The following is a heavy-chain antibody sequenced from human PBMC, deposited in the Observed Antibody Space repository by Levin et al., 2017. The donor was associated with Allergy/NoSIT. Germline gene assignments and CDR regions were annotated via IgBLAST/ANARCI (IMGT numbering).Heavy chain of an antibody. J-gene: IGHJ4*02. CDR2: ISTSSTYT. Sequence: SLKISCAASGFTFSDYYMSWIRQAPGRGLEWVSYISTSSTYTIYADSVKGRFTVSRDDAKNSLYLQMNSLRVEDTAVYYCARGVATVDYWGQGTLVTVSS. CDR1: GFTFSDYY. V-gene: IGHV3-11*03. D-gene: IGHD4-23*01. CDR3: ARGVATVDY.